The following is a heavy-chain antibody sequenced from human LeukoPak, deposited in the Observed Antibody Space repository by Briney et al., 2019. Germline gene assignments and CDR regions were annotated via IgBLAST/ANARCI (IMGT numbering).Heavy chain of an antibody. CDR1: GGSISSGDYY. CDR2: IYYSGST. CDR3: ARPDYDFWSGFNWFDP. J-gene: IGHJ5*02. D-gene: IGHD3-3*01. Sequence: SETLSLTCTVSGGSISSGDYYWSWIRQPPGTGLEWIGYIYYSGSTCYNPSLKSRVTISVDTSKNQFSLKLSSVTAADTAVYYCARPDYDFWSGFNWFDPWGQGTLVTVSS. V-gene: IGHV4-30-4*01.